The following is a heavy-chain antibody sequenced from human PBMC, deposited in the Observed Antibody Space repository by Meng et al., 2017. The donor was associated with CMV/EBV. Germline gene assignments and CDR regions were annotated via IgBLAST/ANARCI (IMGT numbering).Heavy chain of an antibody. Sequence: GGSLRLSCAASGFTFSNYGMHWVRQAPGKGLEWVAFIRYDGSKEDYGDSVQGRLTISRDNSKNTLYLQMNSLRADDTALYHCAKDSGGEGDMDVWGQGTTVTVSS. V-gene: IGHV3-30*02. CDR3: AKDSGGEGDMDV. D-gene: IGHD3-10*01. CDR1: GFTFSNYG. J-gene: IGHJ6*02. CDR2: IRYDGSKE.